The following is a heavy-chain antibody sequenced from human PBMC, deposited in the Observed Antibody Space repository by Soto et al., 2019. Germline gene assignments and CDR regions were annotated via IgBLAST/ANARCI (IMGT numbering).Heavy chain of an antibody. Sequence: QVQLQESGPGLVKPSQTLSLTCTVSSGSINSGGYYWSWIRQHPGKGLEYIGYIYYRGSTYYNPSLKSRVTISADTSKNQFSLKVNSVTAADTAVYYCARERFGELNAFDFWGQGTMVTVSS. CDR3: ARERFGELNAFDF. V-gene: IGHV4-31*03. D-gene: IGHD3-10*01. CDR2: IYYRGST. J-gene: IGHJ3*01. CDR1: SGSINSGGYY.